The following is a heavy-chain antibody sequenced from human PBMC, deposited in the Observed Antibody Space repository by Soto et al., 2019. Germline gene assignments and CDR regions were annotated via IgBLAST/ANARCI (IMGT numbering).Heavy chain of an antibody. D-gene: IGHD2-15*01. CDR3: ARDYSRGGSYYYGMDV. J-gene: IGHJ6*02. V-gene: IGHV4-59*01. CDR2: IYYSGST. CDR1: GGSISSYY. Sequence: SETLSLTCTVSGGSISSYYWSWIRQPPGKGLEWIGYIYYSGSTNYNPSLKSRVTISVDTSKNQFSLKLSSVTAADTAVYYCARDYSRGGSYYYGMDVWGQGTTVTVSS.